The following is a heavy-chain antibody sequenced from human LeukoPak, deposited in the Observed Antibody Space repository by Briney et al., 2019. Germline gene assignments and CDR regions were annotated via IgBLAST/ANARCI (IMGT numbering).Heavy chain of an antibody. CDR1: GFTFSTYS. CDR3: VRGGYRGFDYEY. J-gene: IGHJ4*02. D-gene: IGHD5-12*01. V-gene: IGHV3-21*01. Sequence: GGSPRLSCAASGFTFSTYSMNWLRLAPGKGLEWVSSISPDSNYKYYVDSVKGRFTISRDNAKNSLYLQMNSLRVEDTAVYYCVRGGYRGFDYEYWGQGTLVTVSS. CDR2: ISPDSNYK.